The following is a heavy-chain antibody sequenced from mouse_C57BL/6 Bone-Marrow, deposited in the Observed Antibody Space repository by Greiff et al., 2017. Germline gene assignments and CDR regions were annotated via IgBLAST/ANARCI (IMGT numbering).Heavy chain of an antibody. Sequence: EVKLVESGEGLVKPGGSLKLSCAASGFTFSSYAMSWVRQTPEKRLEWVAYISSGGDYTYYADTVKGRFTISRDNARNTLYLQMSSLKSEDTAMYYCTREAGWSYAMDYWGQGTSVTVSS. CDR1: GFTFSSYA. D-gene: IGHD2-3*01. CDR3: TREAGWSYAMDY. V-gene: IGHV5-9-1*02. J-gene: IGHJ4*01. CDR2: ISSGGDYT.